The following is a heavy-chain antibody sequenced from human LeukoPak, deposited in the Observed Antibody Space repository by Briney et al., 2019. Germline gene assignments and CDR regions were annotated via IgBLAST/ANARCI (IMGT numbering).Heavy chain of an antibody. CDR1: GFTVSSNY. D-gene: IGHD5-12*01. CDR3: ARNYGGYEPVTPWFDY. J-gene: IGHJ4*02. Sequence: PGGSLRLSCAASGFTVSSNYMSWVRQAPGKGLEWASVIYSGGSTYYADSVKGRFTISRDNSKNTLYLQMNSLRAEDTAVYYCARNYGGYEPVTPWFDYWGQGTLVTVSS. V-gene: IGHV3-53*01. CDR2: IYSGGST.